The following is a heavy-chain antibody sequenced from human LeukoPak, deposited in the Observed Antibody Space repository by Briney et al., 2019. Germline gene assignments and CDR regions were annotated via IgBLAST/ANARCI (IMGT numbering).Heavy chain of an antibody. V-gene: IGHV4-31*03. CDR3: ARAMAADGTWSFDY. D-gene: IGHD6-13*01. CDR2: IYYSGRT. CDR1: GGSISSGSFY. Sequence: SQTLSLTCTVPGGSISSGSFYWPWIRQHPGKGLEWIAYIYYSGRTYYSPSLKSRVTISVDTSKNQFSLKLSSVTAADTAVYYCARAMAADGTWSFDYWGQGTLVTVSS. J-gene: IGHJ4*02.